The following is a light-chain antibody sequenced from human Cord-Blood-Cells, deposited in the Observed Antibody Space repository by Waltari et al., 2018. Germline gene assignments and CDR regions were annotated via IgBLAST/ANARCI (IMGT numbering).Light chain of an antibody. CDR2: GAS. Sequence: EIVLTQSPGTLSLSPGERATLSCRASQSVSSSYFAWYQQKPGQAPRLLIYGASSRATGIPDRVSGSGSGTDFTLTISRLEPEDFAVYYCQQYGSSPRTLTFGGGTKVEIK. CDR1: QSVSSSY. CDR3: QQYGSSPRTLT. J-gene: IGKJ4*01. V-gene: IGKV3-20*01.